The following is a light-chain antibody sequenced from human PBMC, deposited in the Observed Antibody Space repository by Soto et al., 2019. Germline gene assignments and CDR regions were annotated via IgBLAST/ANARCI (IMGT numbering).Light chain of an antibody. CDR3: QQRSHWPRNT. Sequence: EIVLTQSPATVSLSPGERATLSCRASQSVPRHLAWYHQKPGQAPRLLIYDISNRDTGIPARFSGSGSGTDFTLTISSLEPEDSAVYYCQQRSHWPRNTFGQGTKLEIK. CDR1: QSVPRH. J-gene: IGKJ2*01. V-gene: IGKV3-11*01. CDR2: DIS.